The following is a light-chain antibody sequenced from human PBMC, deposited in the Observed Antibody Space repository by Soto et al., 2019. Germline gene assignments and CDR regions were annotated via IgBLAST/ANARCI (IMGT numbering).Light chain of an antibody. Sequence: QSALTQPPSAPGSPGQSVTISCTGTSSDVGGYNYVSWYQQHPGKAPKLMIYEVSKRPSGVPGRFSGSKSGNTASLTVSGLQAEDEADYYCSSFAGSNNYVFGIGTKVTVL. CDR3: SSFAGSNNYV. CDR2: EVS. CDR1: SSDVGGYNY. V-gene: IGLV2-8*01. J-gene: IGLJ1*01.